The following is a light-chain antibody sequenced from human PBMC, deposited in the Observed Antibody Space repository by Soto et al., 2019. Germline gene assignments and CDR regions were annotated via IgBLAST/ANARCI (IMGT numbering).Light chain of an antibody. V-gene: IGKV1-39*01. J-gene: IGKJ5*01. CDR2: SAS. Sequence: DIQMTQSPSSLSASVGDRVTITCRASQSISTYLNWYQQKLGKAPKLLIYSASSLQSGVPSRFSGSGSGTDFTLTISSLQPEDFATYYCQQSDDTPITFGQGTRLEIK. CDR3: QQSDDTPIT. CDR1: QSISTY.